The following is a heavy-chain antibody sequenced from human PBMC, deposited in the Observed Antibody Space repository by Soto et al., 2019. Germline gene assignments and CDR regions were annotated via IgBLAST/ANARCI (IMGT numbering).Heavy chain of an antibody. J-gene: IGHJ4*02. CDR3: ARLYVVRGVIGRYYFDY. D-gene: IGHD3-10*01. V-gene: IGHV4-59*01. CDR2: IYYSGST. Sequence: SETLSLTCTVSGGSISSYYWSWIRQPPGKGLEWIGYIYYSGSTNYNPSLKSRVTISVDTSKNQFSLKLSSVTAADTAVYYCARLYVVRGVIGRYYFDYWGQGTLVTVSS. CDR1: GGSISSYY.